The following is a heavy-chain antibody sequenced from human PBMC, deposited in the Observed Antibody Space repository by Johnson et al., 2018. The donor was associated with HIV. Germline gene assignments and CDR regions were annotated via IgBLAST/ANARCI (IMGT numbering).Heavy chain of an antibody. Sequence: QVQLVESGGGVVQPGRSLRLSCAASAFTVSSNYMSWVRQAPGKGLEWVAFIRYDGSNKYYADSVKGRFTISRDNSKNTLYLQMNSLGAEDTAVYYCARDRGAIAAAVNDAFDIWGQGTMVTVSS. V-gene: IGHV3-30*02. CDR3: ARDRGAIAAAVNDAFDI. J-gene: IGHJ3*02. CDR1: AFTVSSNY. D-gene: IGHD6-13*01. CDR2: IRYDGSNK.